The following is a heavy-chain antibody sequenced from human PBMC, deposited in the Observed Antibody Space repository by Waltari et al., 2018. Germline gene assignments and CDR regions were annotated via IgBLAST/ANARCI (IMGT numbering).Heavy chain of an antibody. D-gene: IGHD6-13*01. Sequence: EVQLVESGGGLVQPGGSLRLSCAASGFTFSSYSMNWVRQAPGKGLEWVSYIISSSSTIYYADSVKGRFTISRDNAKNSLYLQMNSLRAEDTAVYYCARGAAGGLYYYYYMDVWGKGTTVTISS. CDR2: IISSSSTI. V-gene: IGHV3-48*04. CDR3: ARGAAGGLYYYYYMDV. J-gene: IGHJ6*03. CDR1: GFTFSSYS.